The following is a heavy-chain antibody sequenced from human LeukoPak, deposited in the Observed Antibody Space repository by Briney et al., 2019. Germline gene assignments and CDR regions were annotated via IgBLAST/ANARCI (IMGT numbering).Heavy chain of an antibody. CDR2: IWYDGSNK. Sequence: PGRSLRLSCAASGFTFSSYGMHWVRQAPGKGLEWVAVIWYDGSNKYYADSVKGRFTISRDNSKNTLYLQMNSLRAEDTAVYYCARDRAVVGATTSLYYYYGMDVWGQGTTVTVSS. V-gene: IGHV3-33*01. CDR1: GFTFSSYG. J-gene: IGHJ6*02. CDR3: ARDRAVVGATTSLYYYYGMDV. D-gene: IGHD1-26*01.